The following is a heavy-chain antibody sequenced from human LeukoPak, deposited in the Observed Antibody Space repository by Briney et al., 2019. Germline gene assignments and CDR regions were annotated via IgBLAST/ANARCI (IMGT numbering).Heavy chain of an antibody. J-gene: IGHJ5*02. V-gene: IGHV3-23*01. Sequence: GGSLRLSCAASGFTFSSYAMTWVRQAPGKGLEWVSAISGSHRSTYYADSVKGRFTISRDNSKNTLYLQMNSLRAEDTAVYYCAKDPGIAVAGSSGWFDPWGQGTLVTVSS. CDR2: ISGSHRST. D-gene: IGHD6-19*01. CDR3: AKDPGIAVAGSSGWFDP. CDR1: GFTFSSYA.